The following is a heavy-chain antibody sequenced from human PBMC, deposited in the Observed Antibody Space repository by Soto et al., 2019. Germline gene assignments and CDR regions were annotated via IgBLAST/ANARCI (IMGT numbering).Heavy chain of an antibody. CDR2: IYYSGTT. CDR3: ARQVNSGTYDR. V-gene: IGHV4-39*01. D-gene: IGHD1-26*01. Sequence: QLQLQESGPGLVKPSETLSLTCTVSGVTISRNSYYWGWIRQPPGKRLEWIGNIYYSGTTYYNPSLKSRVTISLDTSKNQFSLNLTSVTAADTAAYYCARQVNSGTYDRWGQGTLITVSS. CDR1: GVTISRNSYY. J-gene: IGHJ5*02.